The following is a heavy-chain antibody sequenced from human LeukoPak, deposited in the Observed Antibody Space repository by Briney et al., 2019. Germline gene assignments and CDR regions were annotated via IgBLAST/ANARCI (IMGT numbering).Heavy chain of an antibody. CDR1: GYTFTSYY. CDR2: INPSGGST. D-gene: IGHD6-13*01. V-gene: IGHV1-46*01. Sequence: ASVKVSCKASGYTFTSYYMHWVRQAPGQGLEWMGIINPSGGSTSYAQKFQGRVTMTRDMSTSTVYMELSSLRSEDTAVYYCARDLLYSSSWRDAFDIWGQGTMVTVSS. J-gene: IGHJ3*02. CDR3: ARDLLYSSSWRDAFDI.